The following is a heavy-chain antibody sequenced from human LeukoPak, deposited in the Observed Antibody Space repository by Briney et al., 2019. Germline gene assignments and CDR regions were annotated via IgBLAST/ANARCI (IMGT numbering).Heavy chain of an antibody. J-gene: IGHJ4*02. Sequence: PGGSLRLSCAASGFIFDDYAMHWVRQAPGKGLEWVSSISSSSSYIYYADSVKGRFTISRDNAKNSLYLQMNSLRAEDTAVYYCARLGIHCGGDCYSPDWGQGTLVTVSS. CDR1: GFIFDDYA. V-gene: IGHV3-21*01. CDR2: ISSSSSYI. CDR3: ARLGIHCGGDCYSPD. D-gene: IGHD2-21*02.